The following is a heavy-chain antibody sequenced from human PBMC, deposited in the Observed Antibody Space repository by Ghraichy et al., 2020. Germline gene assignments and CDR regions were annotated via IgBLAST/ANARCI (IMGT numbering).Heavy chain of an antibody. J-gene: IGHJ5*02. CDR1: GGSISSYY. CDR2: IYYSGST. Sequence: ETLSLTCTVSGGSISSYYWSWIRQPPGKGLEWIGYIYYSGSTNYNPSLKSRVTISVDTSKNQFSLKLSSVTAADTAVYYCARDQNDFWSGYDNWFDPWGQGTLVTVSS. D-gene: IGHD3-3*01. V-gene: IGHV4-59*01. CDR3: ARDQNDFWSGYDNWFDP.